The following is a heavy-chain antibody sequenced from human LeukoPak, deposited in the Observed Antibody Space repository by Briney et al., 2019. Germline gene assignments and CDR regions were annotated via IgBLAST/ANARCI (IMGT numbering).Heavy chain of an antibody. V-gene: IGHV3-11*01. J-gene: IGHJ6*02. CDR1: GFTFSDYY. Sequence: GGSLRLSCAASGFTFSDYYMSWIRQAPGKGLEWVSYISSSGSTIYYADSVKGRFTISRDNAKNSLYLQMNSLRAEDTAVYYCARDPGSDGYCSSTSCYYYGMTSGAKGPRSPSP. CDR2: ISSSGSTI. CDR3: ARDPGSDGYCSSTSCYYYGMTS. D-gene: IGHD2-2*03.